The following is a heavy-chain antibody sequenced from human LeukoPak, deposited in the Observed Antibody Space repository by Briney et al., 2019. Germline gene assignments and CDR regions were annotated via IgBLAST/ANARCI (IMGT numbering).Heavy chain of an antibody. D-gene: IGHD3-22*01. CDR3: ARGVDYYENSGTIDY. CDR2: ILYDDTNK. CDR1: GFTFSDYG. J-gene: IGHJ4*02. V-gene: IGHV3-33*01. Sequence: GKSLRLSCTASGFTFSDYGMHWVRQPPGKGLEWVAIILYDDTNKNYADSVKGRFTISRDNSKNTLSLQMNSLRAEDTAVYYCARGVDYYENSGTIDYWGQGTLVTVSS.